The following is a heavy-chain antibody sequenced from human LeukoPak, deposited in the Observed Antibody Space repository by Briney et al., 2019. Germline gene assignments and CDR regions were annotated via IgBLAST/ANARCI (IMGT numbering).Heavy chain of an antibody. V-gene: IGHV1-2*02. J-gene: IGHJ1*01. CDR1: GGTFSSYA. CDR3: ARVGAMVL. CDR2: INPNSGGT. Sequence: ASVKVSCKASGGTFSSYAISWVRQAPGQGLEWMGWINPNSGGTNYAQKFQGRITMTRDKSISTAYMDLTSLRSDDTAVYYCARVGAMVLWGQGTLVTVSS. D-gene: IGHD5-18*01.